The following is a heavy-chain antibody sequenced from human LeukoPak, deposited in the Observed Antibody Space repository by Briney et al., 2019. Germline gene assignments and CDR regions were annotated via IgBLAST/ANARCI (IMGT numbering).Heavy chain of an antibody. CDR3: ARGYYYDSSGYYETFDY. D-gene: IGHD3-22*01. CDR2: MNPNSGNT. J-gene: IGHJ4*02. CDR1: GYTFISYD. Sequence: GASVKVSCKASGYTFISYDINWVRQAPGQGLEWMGWMNPNSGNTGYAQKFQGRVTITRNTSISTAYMELSSLRSEDTAVYYCARGYYYDSSGYYETFDYWGQGTLVTVSS. V-gene: IGHV1-8*03.